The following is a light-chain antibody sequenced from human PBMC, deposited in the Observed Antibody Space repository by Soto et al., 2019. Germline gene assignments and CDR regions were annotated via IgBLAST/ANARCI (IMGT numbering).Light chain of an antibody. CDR1: QYVGSW. V-gene: IGKV1-5*03. CDR2: KAS. Sequence: DIQLNDSPSTLSASVGDRVSITCRASQYVGSWLAWYQQKPGKAPKLLIYKASNLQSGVPSRFSGSGSATEFTLTISSLQPDDSATYYCQRYNGTFGQGTRLEI. CDR3: QRYNGT. J-gene: IGKJ5*01.